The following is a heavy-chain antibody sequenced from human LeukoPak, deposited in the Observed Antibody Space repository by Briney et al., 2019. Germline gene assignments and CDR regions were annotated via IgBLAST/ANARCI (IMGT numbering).Heavy chain of an antibody. Sequence: GGSLRLSCAASGFSFSMYAMSWVRQVPGKGLRWVSGISGGGDRRNYADSVKGRFTISRDTSKNTLYLQMNSLRAEDTAVYYCAKDLDFWSGDFVYYMDVWGKGTTVIVSS. D-gene: IGHD3-3*01. CDR1: GFSFSMYA. CDR3: AKDLDFWSGDFVYYMDV. V-gene: IGHV3-23*01. CDR2: ISGGGDRR. J-gene: IGHJ6*03.